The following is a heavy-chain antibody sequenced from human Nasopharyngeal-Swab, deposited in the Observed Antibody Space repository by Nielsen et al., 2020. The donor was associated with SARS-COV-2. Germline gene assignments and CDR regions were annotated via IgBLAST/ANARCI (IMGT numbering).Heavy chain of an antibody. CDR2: ISYEGSIR. J-gene: IGHJ4*02. V-gene: IGHV3-30*18. CDR1: GFTFNYFG. Sequence: GESLKISCAASGFTFNYFGMHWVRQAPGKGLEWVSFISYEGSIRNYIDSVKGRFTVSRDSSKNTVYLQMNSLRPDDTAVYFCAKSMAYFQLSGTYNLDFWGQGTVVTVSS. D-gene: IGHD2-21*01. CDR3: AKSMAYFQLSGTYNLDF.